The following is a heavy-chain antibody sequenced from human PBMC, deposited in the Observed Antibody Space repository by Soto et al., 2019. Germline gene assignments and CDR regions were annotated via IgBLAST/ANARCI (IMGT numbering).Heavy chain of an antibody. CDR2: IYWDDDK. CDR3: AHLYAESGYDWRYDP. D-gene: IGHD5-12*01. Sequence: SGPTLVNPTQTLTLTCNFSGFSLSTKGVGVGWIRQPPGKALEWLGIIYWDDDKRYRPSLNNRLTITKDASKNQVVLTMTNVDTVDTGTYFCAHLYAESGYDWRYDPWGQGTRVTVSS. CDR1: GFSLSTKGVG. J-gene: IGHJ5*02. V-gene: IGHV2-5*02.